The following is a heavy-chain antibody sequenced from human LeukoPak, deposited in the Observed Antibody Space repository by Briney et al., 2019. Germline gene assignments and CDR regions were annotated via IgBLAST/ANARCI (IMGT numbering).Heavy chain of an antibody. V-gene: IGHV4-30-4*08. D-gene: IGHD3-10*01. Sequence: SETLSLTCTVSGGSISSGDYYWSWIRQPPGNGLEWIGYIYYSGSTYYNPSLKSRVTISVDTSKNQFSLKLSSVTAADTAVYYCARDPSGGIFDIWGQGTMVTVSS. CDR1: GGSISSGDYY. J-gene: IGHJ3*02. CDR3: ARDPSGGIFDI. CDR2: IYYSGST.